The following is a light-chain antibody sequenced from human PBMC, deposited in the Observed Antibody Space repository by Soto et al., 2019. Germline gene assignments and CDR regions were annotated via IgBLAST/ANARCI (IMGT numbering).Light chain of an antibody. CDR3: QQRFSWPPT. CDR2: DTS. Sequence: EIGLTQSPATLSLSPGVRATLSGRASQSVSRYLAWYQQKPGQATRLLIHDTSTRATGVPDTFSGNGSGTEFTLTISSREPEDSAMYYCQQRFSWPPTFGGGTHVEIK. CDR1: QSVSRY. J-gene: IGKJ4*01. V-gene: IGKV3-11*01.